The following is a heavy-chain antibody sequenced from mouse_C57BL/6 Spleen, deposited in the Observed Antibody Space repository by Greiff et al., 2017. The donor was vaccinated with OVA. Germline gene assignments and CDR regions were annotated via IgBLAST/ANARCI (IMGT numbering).Heavy chain of an antibody. D-gene: IGHD1-2*01. Sequence: QVQLKESGAELVRPGTSVKLSCKASGYTFTSYWMHWVKQRPGQGLEWIGVIDPSDSYTNYNQKFKGKATLTVDTSSSTAYMQLSSLTSEDSAVYYCARKGVTTAYFDYWGQGTTLTVSS. V-gene: IGHV1-59*01. CDR2: IDPSDSYT. CDR3: ARKGVTTAYFDY. J-gene: IGHJ2*01. CDR1: GYTFTSYW.